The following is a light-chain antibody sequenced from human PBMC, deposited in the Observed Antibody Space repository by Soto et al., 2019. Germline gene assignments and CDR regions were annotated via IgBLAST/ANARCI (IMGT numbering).Light chain of an antibody. J-gene: IGLJ1*01. CDR3: CSFTGSSSLYV. CDR2: EGS. Sequence: QSALTQPASVSGSPGQSIIISCTGTSSDVGSSKLVSWYQHHPGKAPKLIISEGSRRPSGVSGRFSGSKSGNTASLPISGLQVGDEADYYCCSFTGSSSLYVFGTGTKVTVL. V-gene: IGLV2-23*01. CDR1: SSDVGSSKL.